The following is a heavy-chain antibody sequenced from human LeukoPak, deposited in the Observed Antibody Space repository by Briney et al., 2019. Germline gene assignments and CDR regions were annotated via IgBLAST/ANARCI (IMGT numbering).Heavy chain of an antibody. D-gene: IGHD3-22*01. J-gene: IGHJ4*02. CDR1: GFTFSNAW. Sequence: PGGSLRLSCAASGFTFSNAWMSWVRQAPGKGLEWVGRIKSKTDGGTTDYAAPVKGRFTISRDDSKNTLYLQMNSLKTEDTAVYYCCSGYYFTYRIDYWGQGTLVTVSS. CDR2: IKSKTDGGTT. V-gene: IGHV3-15*01. CDR3: CSGYYFTYRIDY.